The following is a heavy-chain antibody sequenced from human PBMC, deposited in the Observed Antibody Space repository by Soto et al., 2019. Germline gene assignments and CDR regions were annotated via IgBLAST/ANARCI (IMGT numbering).Heavy chain of an antibody. J-gene: IGHJ4*02. CDR2: IYWDDDT. CDR3: AHTMAPRIFDS. V-gene: IGHV2-5*02. CDR1: GFSLITSGVG. Sequence: QITLKEAGPTLVKPTQTLTLTCSFSGFSLITSGVGVGWIRQPPGKALEWLALIYWDDDTGYSTSLRSRLTXTXGTSRNQVVLTMTNMDPADTATYYCAHTMAPRIFDSWGQGTLVTVSS.